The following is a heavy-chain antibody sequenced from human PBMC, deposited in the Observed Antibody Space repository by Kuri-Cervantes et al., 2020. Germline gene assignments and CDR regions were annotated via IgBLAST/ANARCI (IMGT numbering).Heavy chain of an antibody. J-gene: IGHJ6*03. CDR3: ARGEEYMDV. D-gene: IGHD1-26*01. CDR1: GFTFSSYE. Sequence: SCAASGFTFSSYEMNWVRQAPGKGLEWVSYISSSGSTIYYADSVKGRFTISRDNAKNSLYLQMNGLRTEDTAVYYCARGEEYMDVWGKGTTVTVSS. V-gene: IGHV3-48*03. CDR2: ISSSGSTI.